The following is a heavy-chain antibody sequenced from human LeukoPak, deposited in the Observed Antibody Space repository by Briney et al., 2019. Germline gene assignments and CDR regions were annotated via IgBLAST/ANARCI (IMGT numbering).Heavy chain of an antibody. CDR3: AKDRYYDFWSGYSVWFDP. Sequence: PGGSLRLSCAASGFTFSSYAMSWVRQAPGKGLEWVSAISGSGGSTYYADSVKGRFTISRDNAKNSLYLQMNSLRAEDTAVYCCAKDRYYDFWSGYSVWFDPWGQGTLVTVSS. V-gene: IGHV3-23*01. CDR2: ISGSGGST. D-gene: IGHD3-3*01. J-gene: IGHJ5*02. CDR1: GFTFSSYA.